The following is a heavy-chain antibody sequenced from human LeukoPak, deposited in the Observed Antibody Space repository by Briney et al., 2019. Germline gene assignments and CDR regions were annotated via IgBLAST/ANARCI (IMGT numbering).Heavy chain of an antibody. CDR1: GYSFTSYW. CDR2: IYPGDSDP. J-gene: IGHJ6*02. D-gene: IGHD3-22*01. CDR3: ARLDTSGYYYYGMDV. V-gene: IGHV5-51*01. Sequence: PGESLKISCKGSGYSFTSYWIAWVRQMPGKGLEWMGIIYPGDSDPRYSPSFQGQVIISADKSISTVYLQWSSLKASDTAMYYCARLDTSGYYYYGMDVWGQGTTVTVSS.